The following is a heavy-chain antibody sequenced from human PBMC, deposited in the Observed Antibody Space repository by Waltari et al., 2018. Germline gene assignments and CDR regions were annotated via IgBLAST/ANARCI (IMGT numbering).Heavy chain of an antibody. CDR2: IYYSGST. CDR3: ARGDYDILTGYFDY. Sequence: QVQLQESGPGLVKPSQTLSLPCTVSGGSISSGGYYWSWIRQHPGKGLEWIGYIYYSGSTYYNPSLKSRVTISVDTSKNQFSLKLSSVTAADTAVYYCARGDYDILTGYFDYWGQGTLVTVSS. CDR1: GGSISSGGYY. J-gene: IGHJ4*02. V-gene: IGHV4-31*03. D-gene: IGHD3-9*01.